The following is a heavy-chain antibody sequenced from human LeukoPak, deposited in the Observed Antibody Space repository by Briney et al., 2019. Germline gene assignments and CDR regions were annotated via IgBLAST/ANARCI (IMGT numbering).Heavy chain of an antibody. J-gene: IGHJ4*01. CDR2: ISSSGSSM. CDR3: ARIYSGYDNPFDC. D-gene: IGHD5-12*01. Sequence: GGSLRVSCAASGFTFRIYTMTWVRQAPGKGLEWVSSISSSGSSMYYADSVKGRFTISRANAENSLYLQMNSLRAEDTAVYYCARIYSGYDNPFDCWGQGGLVSVSA. V-gene: IGHV3-21*01. CDR1: GFTFRIYT.